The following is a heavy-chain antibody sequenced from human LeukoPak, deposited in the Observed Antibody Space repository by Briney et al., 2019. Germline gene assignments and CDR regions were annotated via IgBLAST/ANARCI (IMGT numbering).Heavy chain of an antibody. CDR2: IIPIFGTA. J-gene: IGHJ5*02. Sequence: GASVKVSCKASGYTFTSYGISWVRQAPGQGLEWMGGIIPIFGTANYAQKFQGRVTITADESTSTAYMELSSLRSEDTAVYYCARGGKYSSGPEDPWGRGTLVTVSS. D-gene: IGHD6-19*01. CDR1: GYTFTSYG. CDR3: ARGGKYSSGPEDP. V-gene: IGHV1-69*13.